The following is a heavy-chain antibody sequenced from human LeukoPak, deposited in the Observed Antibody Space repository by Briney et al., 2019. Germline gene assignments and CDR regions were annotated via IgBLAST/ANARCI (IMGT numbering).Heavy chain of an antibody. CDR3: ARVRIVGATRGPFDY. J-gene: IGHJ4*02. D-gene: IGHD1-26*01. CDR2: IIPIFGTA. V-gene: IGHV1-69*06. Sequence: SVKVSCKASVGTFSSYAISWVRQAPGQGLEWMGGIIPIFGTANYAQKFQGRMTITADKSTSTAYMELSSLRSQDTAVYYCARVRIVGATRGPFDYWGQGTLVTVSS. CDR1: VGTFSSYA.